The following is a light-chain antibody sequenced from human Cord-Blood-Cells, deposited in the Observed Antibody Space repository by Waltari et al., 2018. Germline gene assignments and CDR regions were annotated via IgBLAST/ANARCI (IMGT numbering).Light chain of an antibody. CDR3: CSYAGSYTLV. Sequence: QSALTQPRSVSGSPGQSVTISCTGTSSDVGGYNYVSWYQQHPGKAPKLMIYDVSKRPSGGPDRFSGSKSGNTASLPISGLQAEDEADYYCCSYAGSYTLVFGGGTKLTVL. CDR2: DVS. J-gene: IGLJ2*01. V-gene: IGLV2-11*01. CDR1: SSDVGGYNY.